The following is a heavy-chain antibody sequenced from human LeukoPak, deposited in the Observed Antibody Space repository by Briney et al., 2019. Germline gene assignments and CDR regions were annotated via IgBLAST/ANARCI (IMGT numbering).Heavy chain of an antibody. CDR2: ISSSSSTI. J-gene: IGHJ4*02. CDR1: GFTLSTYS. Sequence: PRGSLRLSCAASGFTLSTYSMNWVRQAPGKGLEWVSYISSSSSTIYYADSVKGRFTISRDNAKKSLYLQMNSLRVEDTAVYYCAKGGSGWYPGFDYWGQGILVTVSS. D-gene: IGHD6-19*01. CDR3: AKGGSGWYPGFDY. V-gene: IGHV3-48*01.